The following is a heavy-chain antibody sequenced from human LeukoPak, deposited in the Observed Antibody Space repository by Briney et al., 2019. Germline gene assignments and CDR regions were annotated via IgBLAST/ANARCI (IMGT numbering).Heavy chain of an antibody. V-gene: IGHV4-39*07. CDR1: GGSISSSSYY. CDR3: AREIIVVVTMYNRFDP. Sequence: PSETLSLTCTVSGGSISSSSYYWGWIRQPPGKGLEWIGSIYYSGSTYYNPSLKSRVTISVDTSKNQFSLKLSSVTAADTAVYYCAREIIVVVTMYNRFDPWGQGTLVTVSS. CDR2: IYYSGST. D-gene: IGHD3-22*01. J-gene: IGHJ5*02.